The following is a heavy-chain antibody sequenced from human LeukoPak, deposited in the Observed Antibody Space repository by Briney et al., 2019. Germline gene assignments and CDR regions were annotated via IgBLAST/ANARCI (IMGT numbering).Heavy chain of an antibody. CDR3: ARDQWRLFDY. D-gene: IGHD2-21*02. CDR1: GFTFSNYW. Sequence: GGSLRLSCAASGFTFSNYWMSWVRQAPGKGLEWVANIKEDGSDTYFVDSVRGRFTISRDNAKNLLFLHMNSLSGEDTAVYYCARDQWRLFDYWGQGTLVTVSS. J-gene: IGHJ4*02. V-gene: IGHV3-7*04. CDR2: IKEDGSDT.